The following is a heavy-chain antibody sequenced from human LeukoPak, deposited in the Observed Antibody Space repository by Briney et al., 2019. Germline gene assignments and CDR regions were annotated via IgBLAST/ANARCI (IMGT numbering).Heavy chain of an antibody. CDR1: GFTFSDYY. CDR3: AIFISSEYYFDY. J-gene: IGHJ4*02. V-gene: IGHV3-11*04. CDR2: ISSSGSTI. Sequence: GGSLRLSCAASGFTFSDYYMSWIRQAPGKGLEWVSYISSSGSTIYYADSVKGRFTISRDNAKNSLYLQMNSLRAEDTAVYYCAIFISSEYYFDYWGQGTLVTVSS. D-gene: IGHD2-21*01.